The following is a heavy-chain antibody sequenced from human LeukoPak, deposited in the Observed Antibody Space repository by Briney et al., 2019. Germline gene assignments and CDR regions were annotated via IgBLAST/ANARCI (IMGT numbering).Heavy chain of an antibody. V-gene: IGHV3-30-3*01. Sequence: PGGSLRLSCAASGFTFSSYAMHWVRQAPGKGLEWVAVISYDGSNKYYADSVKGRFTISRDNSKNTLYLQMNSLRAEDTAVYYCARAGSSSWYEGWGYFQHWGQGTLVTVSS. CDR3: ARAGSSSWYEGWGYFQH. CDR1: GFTFSSYA. J-gene: IGHJ1*01. D-gene: IGHD6-13*01. CDR2: ISYDGSNK.